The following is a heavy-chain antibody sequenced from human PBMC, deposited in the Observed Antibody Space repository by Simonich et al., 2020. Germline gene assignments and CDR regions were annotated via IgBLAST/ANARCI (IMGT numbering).Heavy chain of an antibody. CDR1: GFTFYDYG. CDR3: ARGRNDFDY. Sequence: EVQLVESGGGVVRPGGSLRLSCAASGFTFYDYGKSWVRQAPGRGVVWFYDINWNGGSTVYADSGKGRFTISRDNAKNSLYLQMNSRRAEDTALYHCARGRNDFDYWGQGTLVTVSS. CDR2: INWNGGST. D-gene: IGHD1-1*01. J-gene: IGHJ4*02. V-gene: IGHV3-20*01.